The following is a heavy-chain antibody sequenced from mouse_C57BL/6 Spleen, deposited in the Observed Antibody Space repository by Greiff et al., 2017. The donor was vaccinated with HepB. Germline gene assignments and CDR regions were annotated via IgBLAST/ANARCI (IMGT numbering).Heavy chain of an antibody. CDR3: ARGDAYGDYYAMDY. CDR1: GYTFTNYW. J-gene: IGHJ4*01. Sequence: VQLQQSGAELVRPGTSVKMSCKASGYTFTNYWIGWAKQRPGHGLEWIGDIYPGGGYTNYNEKFKGKATLTADKSSSTAYMQFSSLTSEDSAIYYCARGDAYGDYYAMDYWGQGTSVTVSS. V-gene: IGHV1-63*01. D-gene: IGHD1-1*01. CDR2: IYPGGGYT.